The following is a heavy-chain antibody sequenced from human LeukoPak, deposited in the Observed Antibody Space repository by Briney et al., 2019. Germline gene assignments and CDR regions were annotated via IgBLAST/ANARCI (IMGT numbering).Heavy chain of an antibody. D-gene: IGHD1-14*01. Sequence: GGSLRLSCAASGFTLSNYWMHWVRQAPGKGLVWVSRMNSDGSNTAYADSVKGRFTISRDNSKNTLYLQMNSLRVEDTAVYYCAKKYNTGLDPWGQGTLVTVSS. J-gene: IGHJ5*02. CDR3: AKKYNTGLDP. CDR2: MNSDGSNT. CDR1: GFTLSNYW. V-gene: IGHV3-74*01.